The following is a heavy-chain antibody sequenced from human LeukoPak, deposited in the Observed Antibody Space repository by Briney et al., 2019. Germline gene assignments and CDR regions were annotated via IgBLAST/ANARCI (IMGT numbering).Heavy chain of an antibody. CDR1: GGTFSSYA. CDR3: ARGASAYDFWSGYKYYFDY. V-gene: IGHV1-69*04. D-gene: IGHD3-3*01. Sequence: ASVKVSCKASGGTFSSYAISWVRQAPGQGLEWMGRIIPILGIANYAQKFQGRVTITADKSTSTAYMELSSLRSEDTAVYYCARGASAYDFWSGYKYYFDYWGQGTLVTVSS. CDR2: IIPILGIA. J-gene: IGHJ4*02.